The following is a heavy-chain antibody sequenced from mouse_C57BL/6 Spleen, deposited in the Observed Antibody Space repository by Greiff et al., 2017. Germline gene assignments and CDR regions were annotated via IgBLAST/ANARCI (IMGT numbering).Heavy chain of an antibody. CDR1: GYSFTDYN. J-gene: IGHJ2*01. CDR3: SRRKANWDYFDY. V-gene: IGHV1-39*01. CDR2: INPNYGTT. D-gene: IGHD4-1*01. Sequence: VHVQQPGPELVKPGASVKISCKASGYSFTDYNMNWVKQSNGKSLEWIGVINPNYGTTSYNQKFKGKATLTVDQSSITAYMQLNSLTSEDSAVYYCSRRKANWDYFDYWGQGTTLTVSS.